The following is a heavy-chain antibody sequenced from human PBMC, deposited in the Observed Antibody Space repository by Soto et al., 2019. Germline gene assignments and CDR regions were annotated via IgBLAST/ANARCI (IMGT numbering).Heavy chain of an antibody. D-gene: IGHD3-3*02. V-gene: IGHV4-39*01. J-gene: IGHJ5*02. CDR2: IFYLGSS. CDR3: ARHSLALRKNNWFDP. CDR1: GDSIISSDFY. Sequence: PETLSLTCTVSGDSIISSDFYWGWVRQPPGKGLEWIGSIFYLGSSYYNPSLKSRVTMSVDTSKNQFSLRLRSVTAADTALYFCARHSLALRKNNWFDPWGQGIMVTVSS.